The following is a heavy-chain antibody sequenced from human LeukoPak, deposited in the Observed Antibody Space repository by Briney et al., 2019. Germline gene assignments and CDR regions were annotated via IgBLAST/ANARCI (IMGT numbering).Heavy chain of an antibody. CDR3: ARGRSDSSSWYRDDWFDP. Sequence: PSETLSLTCTVSGGSISSSKYYWGWIRQPPGKGMEWIGSIYHSGSTYYNPSLKSRVTMSVDTSKNQFSLKLSSVTAADTAVYYCARGRSDSSSWYRDDWFDPWGQGTLVTVSS. J-gene: IGHJ5*02. D-gene: IGHD6-13*01. CDR2: IYHSGST. V-gene: IGHV4-39*07. CDR1: GGSISSSKYY.